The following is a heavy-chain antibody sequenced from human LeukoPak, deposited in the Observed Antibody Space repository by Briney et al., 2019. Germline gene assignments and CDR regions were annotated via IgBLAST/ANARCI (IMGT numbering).Heavy chain of an antibody. V-gene: IGHV4-4*07. CDR1: GGSISNYF. D-gene: IGHD5-18*01. CDR2: IYTTGIT. J-gene: IGHJ4*02. Sequence: PSETLSLTCTVSGGSISNYFWSWIRQPAGKGLEWLGRIYTTGITNCNPSLESRVTMSVDTSKNQFSLRLNSVTAADTAVYFCARNALRGYIYGFDYWGQGTLVTVSS. CDR3: ARNALRGYIYGFDY.